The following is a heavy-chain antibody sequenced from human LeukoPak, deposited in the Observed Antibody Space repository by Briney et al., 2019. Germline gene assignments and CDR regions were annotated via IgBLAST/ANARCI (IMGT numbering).Heavy chain of an antibody. Sequence: GGSLRLSSATSGFTFSDAWMTWVRQAQGKGQEWVGRIKTKGEGGTVDYAAPVKGRFTISRDDSKNTFYLQMNSLKTEDTAMYYCMSDLDNWGQGTPVTVSS. V-gene: IGHV3-15*01. J-gene: IGHJ4*02. CDR2: IKTKGEGGTV. CDR3: MSDLDN. CDR1: GFTFSDAW.